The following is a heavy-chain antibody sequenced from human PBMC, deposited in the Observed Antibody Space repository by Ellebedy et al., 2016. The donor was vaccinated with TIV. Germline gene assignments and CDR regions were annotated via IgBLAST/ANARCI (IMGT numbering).Heavy chain of an antibody. CDR3: ARGCGYSSSWWGHGDY. D-gene: IGHD6-13*01. CDR2: INHSGCT. V-gene: IGHV4-39*07. J-gene: IGHJ4*02. Sequence: SETLSLTCTVSGGSISSGGYYWSWVRQPPGKGLEWIGEINHSGCTNYNPSLKSRVTISVDTSKNQFSLKLSSVTAADTAVYYCARGCGYSSSWWGHGDYWGQGTLVTVSS. CDR1: GGSISSGGYY.